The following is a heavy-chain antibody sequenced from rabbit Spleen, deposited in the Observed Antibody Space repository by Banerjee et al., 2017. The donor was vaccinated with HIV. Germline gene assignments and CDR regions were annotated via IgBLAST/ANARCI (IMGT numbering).Heavy chain of an antibody. CDR1: GIDFSSYG. Sequence: ELLESGGGLVQPGESLKLSCKASGIDFSSYGISWVRQGSGKGPEWIACINAATGKPVYATWANGRLSISRTSSTTVTLQMTSLTAADTATCLCARDLAGAIGWNFFLWGPGTLVTVS. D-gene: IGHD4-1*01. J-gene: IGHJ4*01. V-gene: IGHV1S45*01. CDR3: ARDLAGAIGWNFFL. CDR2: INAATGKP.